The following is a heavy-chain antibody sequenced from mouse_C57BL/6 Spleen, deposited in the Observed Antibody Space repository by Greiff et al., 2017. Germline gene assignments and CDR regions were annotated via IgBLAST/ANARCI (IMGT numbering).Heavy chain of an antibody. CDR2: IHPNSGST. V-gene: IGHV1-64*01. CDR1: GYTFTSYW. Sequence: QVQLQQPGAELVKPGASVKLSCKASGYTFTSYWMHWVKQRPGQGLEWIGMIHPNSGSTNYNEKFKSKATLTVDKSSSTAYMQLSSLTSEDSAVYYCARSLYYYGSSYGAMDYWGQGTSGTVSS. J-gene: IGHJ4*01. D-gene: IGHD1-1*01. CDR3: ARSLYYYGSSYGAMDY.